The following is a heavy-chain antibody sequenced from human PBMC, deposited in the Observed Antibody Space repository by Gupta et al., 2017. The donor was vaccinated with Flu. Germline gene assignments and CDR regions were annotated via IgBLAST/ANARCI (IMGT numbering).Heavy chain of an antibody. D-gene: IGHD5-24*01. Sequence: EVQLVESGGGLVQTGGSIRHSCAASGFTFSTYWMDWFSQAPGKGLEWVANIKEDGSVKNYVDTVKGRFTISRDNGKNSVYIQMNALRPEDTAVYYCARNRGWEQFDYWGQGALVTVS. CDR3: ARNRGWEQFDY. J-gene: IGHJ4*02. CDR2: IKEDGSVK. CDR1: GFTFSTYW. V-gene: IGHV3-7*01.